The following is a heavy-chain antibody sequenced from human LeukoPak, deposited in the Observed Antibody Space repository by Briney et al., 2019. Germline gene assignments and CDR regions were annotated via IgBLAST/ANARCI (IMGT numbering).Heavy chain of an antibody. CDR2: IYHSGST. Sequence: SETLSLTCAVSGGSISSGGYSWSWIRQPPGKGLEWIGYIYHSGSTYYNPSLKSRVTISVDRFKNQFSLKLSSVTAADTAVYYCARFWSGYYRGVNYYYGMDVWGQGTTVTVSS. CDR3: ARFWSGYYRGVNYYYGMDV. D-gene: IGHD3-3*01. V-gene: IGHV4-30-2*01. J-gene: IGHJ6*02. CDR1: GGSISSGGYS.